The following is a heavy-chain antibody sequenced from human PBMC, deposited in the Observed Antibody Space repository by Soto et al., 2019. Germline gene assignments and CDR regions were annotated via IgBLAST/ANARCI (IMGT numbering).Heavy chain of an antibody. V-gene: IGHV4-59*01. CDR1: GGSISSYY. J-gene: IGHJ6*02. CDR3: ARVRRVGYYGSGNCYGMDV. D-gene: IGHD3-10*01. Sequence: QVQLQESGPGLVKPSETLSLTCTVSGGSISSYYWSWIRQPPGKGLEWIGYIYYSGSTNYNPSLKSGVTISVDTSKNQFSLKLSSVTAADTAVYYCARVRRVGYYGSGNCYGMDVWGQGTTVTVSS. CDR2: IYYSGST.